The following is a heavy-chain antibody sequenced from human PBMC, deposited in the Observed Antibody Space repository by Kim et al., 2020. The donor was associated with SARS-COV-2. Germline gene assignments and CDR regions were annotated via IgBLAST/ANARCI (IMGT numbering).Heavy chain of an antibody. CDR3: ASHSGSYYVIDY. J-gene: IGHJ4*02. D-gene: IGHD1-26*01. V-gene: IGHV1-46*01. Sequence: RYAQKSQGRVTMTRDTSTSTAYMELSSLRSEDTAVYYCASHSGSYYVIDYWGQGTLVTVSS.